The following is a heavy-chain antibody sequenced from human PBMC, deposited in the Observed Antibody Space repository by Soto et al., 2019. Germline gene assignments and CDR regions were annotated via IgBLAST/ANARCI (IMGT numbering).Heavy chain of an antibody. CDR3: ARVSRGIYAIINWFDP. V-gene: IGHV5-51*03. CDR1: GYTFHDYW. Sequence: EVQLVQSGSEVIQPGESLRISCKGSGYTFHDYWIAWLRQMPGKGLEWMGIIYPGDSDARYSPSFQGQVTMSAYKSLTTAYLQWSSLKAVDTAAYFCARVSRGIYAIINWFDPWGQGTLVTVS. D-gene: IGHD2-8*01. J-gene: IGHJ5*02. CDR2: IYPGDSDA.